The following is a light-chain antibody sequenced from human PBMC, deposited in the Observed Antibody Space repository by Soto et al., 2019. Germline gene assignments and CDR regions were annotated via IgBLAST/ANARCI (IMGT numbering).Light chain of an antibody. CDR1: QXXXXNY. CDR2: GAS. V-gene: IGKV3-20*01. Sequence: EIVXXXSPGXXXLSPGERATXXXXASQXXXXNYLGWYQQKPGQTPRLLIYGASSRATGIPDRFSGSGSGTDFTLTISRLEPEDFAVYYCQHYGTSPGTFGQGTKVEIK. CDR3: QHYGTSPGT. J-gene: IGKJ1*01.